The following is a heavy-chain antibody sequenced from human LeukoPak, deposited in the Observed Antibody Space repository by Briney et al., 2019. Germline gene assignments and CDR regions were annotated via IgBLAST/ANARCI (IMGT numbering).Heavy chain of an antibody. V-gene: IGHV3-21*01. Sequence: PGGSLRLSCATSGFTFSSYSMSWVCQAPGKGLEWVSSISSSSTYIYYADSVKGRFTISRDNAKNSLYLQLNSLRAEDTAVYYCARGGCTTTSCYLFDYWGQGTLVTVSS. CDR3: ARGGCTTTSCYLFDY. CDR1: GFTFSSYS. D-gene: IGHD2-2*01. J-gene: IGHJ4*02. CDR2: ISSSSTYI.